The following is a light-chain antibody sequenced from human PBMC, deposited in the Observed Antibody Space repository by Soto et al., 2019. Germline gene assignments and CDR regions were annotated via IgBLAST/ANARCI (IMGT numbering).Light chain of an antibody. CDR1: SSNIGRNT. J-gene: IGLJ2*01. V-gene: IGLV1-44*01. CDR3: AAWDDSLNGLV. CDR2: STN. Sequence: QSVLTQPPSASGTPGQRVTISCSGSSSNIGRNTVNWYQQLPGTAPKLLIYSTNQRPSGVPDRFSGSKSGTSASLAISGLQSEDEDDYYCAAWDDSLNGLVFGGGTKLTVL.